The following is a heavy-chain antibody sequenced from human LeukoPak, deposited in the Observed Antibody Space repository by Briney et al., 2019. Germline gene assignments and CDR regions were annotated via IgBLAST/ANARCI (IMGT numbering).Heavy chain of an antibody. CDR1: GGSFSGYY. CDR3: ARGLHSYYYDSSGYYLDWFDP. Sequence: SETLSLTCAVYGGSFSGYYWSWIRQPPGKGLEWIGGINHSGSTNYNPSLKSRVTISVDTSKNQFSLKLSSVTAADTAVYYCARGLHSYYYDSSGYYLDWFDPWGQGTLVTVSS. J-gene: IGHJ5*02. V-gene: IGHV4-34*01. CDR2: INHSGST. D-gene: IGHD3-22*01.